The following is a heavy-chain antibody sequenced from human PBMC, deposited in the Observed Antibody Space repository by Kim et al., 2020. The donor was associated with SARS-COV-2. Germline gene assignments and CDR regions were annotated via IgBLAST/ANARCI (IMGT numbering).Heavy chain of an antibody. J-gene: IGHJ4*02. Sequence: SETLSLTCTVSGGSISSYYWSWIRQPPGKGLEWFGYIYYSGSTNYNPSLKSRVTISVDTSKNQFSLKLSSVTAADTAVYYCARYRSSGWYVGYFDYWVQG. CDR3: ARYRSSGWYVGYFDY. V-gene: IGHV4-59*08. CDR1: GGSISSYY. CDR2: IYYSGST. D-gene: IGHD6-19*01.